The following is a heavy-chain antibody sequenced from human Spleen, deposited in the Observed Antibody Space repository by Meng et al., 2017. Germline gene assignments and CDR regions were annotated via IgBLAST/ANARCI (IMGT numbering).Heavy chain of an antibody. V-gene: IGHV1-69*05. J-gene: IGHJ4*02. CDR1: GYTFTGYY. Sequence: SVKVSCKASGYTFTGYYMHWVRQAPGQGLEWMGGIIPIFGTADYAQKFQGRVTITTDESTSTAYMELSSLRSEDTAVYYCAGTTVVTKYYFDYWGQGTLATVSS. CDR2: IIPIFGTA. CDR3: AGTTVVTKYYFDY. D-gene: IGHD4-23*01.